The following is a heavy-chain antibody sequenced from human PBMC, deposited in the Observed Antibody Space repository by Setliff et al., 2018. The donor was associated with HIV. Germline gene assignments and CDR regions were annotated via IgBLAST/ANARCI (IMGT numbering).Heavy chain of an antibody. CDR1: GYTFTGYY. Sequence: ASVKVSCKTSGYTFTGYYVHWVRQAPGQGLEWMGCVIPNSGKTYYAQEFQGRVTMTRDTSISTAYMELSRLRSDDTAVYYCARDGGGPGDYYYYYMDVWAKGTTVTVSS. CDR3: ARDGGGPGDYYYYYMDV. V-gene: IGHV1-2*02. J-gene: IGHJ6*03. D-gene: IGHD3-16*01. CDR2: VIPNSGKT.